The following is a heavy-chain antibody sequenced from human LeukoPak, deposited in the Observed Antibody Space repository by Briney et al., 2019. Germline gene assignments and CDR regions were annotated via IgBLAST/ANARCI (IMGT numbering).Heavy chain of an antibody. CDR2: ISYDGSNK. J-gene: IGHJ4*02. V-gene: IGHV3-30*04. CDR3: AKLGDLDTAMVFES. CDR1: GFTFSSYA. D-gene: IGHD5-18*01. Sequence: GGSLRLSCAASGFTFSSYAMHWVRQAPGKGLEWVAVISYDGSNKYYADSVKGRFTISRDNSKNTVYLQMSSLRTEDTAVYYCAKLGDLDTAMVFESWGQGTLVTVSS.